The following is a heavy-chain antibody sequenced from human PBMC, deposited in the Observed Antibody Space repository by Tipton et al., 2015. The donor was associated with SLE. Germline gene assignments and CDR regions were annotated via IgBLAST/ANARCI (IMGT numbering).Heavy chain of an antibody. J-gene: IGHJ4*02. Sequence: TLSLTCTVSGGSVSSSSYYWGWIRQPPGKGLEWIGTIYYSGSAYYNPSLKSRVTISVISVDTSKNQLSLRLSSVTAADTAVYYCAGGSSSWRFDYWGQGTLATVSS. CDR1: GGSVSSSSYY. CDR2: IYYSGSA. CDR3: AGGSSSWRFDY. D-gene: IGHD6-13*01. V-gene: IGHV4-39*07.